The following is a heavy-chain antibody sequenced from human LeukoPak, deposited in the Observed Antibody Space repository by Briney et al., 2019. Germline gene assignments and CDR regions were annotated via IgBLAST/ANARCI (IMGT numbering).Heavy chain of an antibody. Sequence: GGSLRLSCAASGFSFSSYEMNWVRHAQGKGLEWVSYISSSGSIMYSADSVKGRFTISRDNAKNSLYLQMNSLRAEDTAIYYCSGQYSSSSVVDYWGQGTLVTVSS. CDR3: SGQYSSSSVVDY. CDR1: GFSFSSYE. V-gene: IGHV3-48*03. J-gene: IGHJ4*02. D-gene: IGHD6-6*01. CDR2: ISSSGSIM.